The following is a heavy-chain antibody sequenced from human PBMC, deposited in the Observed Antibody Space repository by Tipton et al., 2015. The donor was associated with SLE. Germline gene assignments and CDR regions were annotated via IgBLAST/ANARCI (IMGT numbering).Heavy chain of an antibody. D-gene: IGHD1-1*01. CDR1: GDSFNSYY. Sequence: TLSLTCTVSGDSFNSYYWSWIRQPPGKGLEWIGNIYTSGNTNYNPSLKSRVTISVDTSKNQFSLKLSSVTAADTAVYYCAKSPSHNWWGVFDDWGLGTLVTVSS. CDR3: AKSPSHNWWGVFDD. CDR2: IYTSGNT. J-gene: IGHJ4*02. V-gene: IGHV4-4*08.